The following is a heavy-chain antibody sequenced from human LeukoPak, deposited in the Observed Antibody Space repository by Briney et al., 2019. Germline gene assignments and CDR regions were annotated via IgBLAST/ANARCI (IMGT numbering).Heavy chain of an antibody. Sequence: QTGGSLRLSCAASGFTFSSYWMHWVRQAPGKGLVWVSRISGDGSSTDYADSVKGRFTISRDNAKNTLYLQMNSLRAEDTAVYYCARRRTSGDFDYWGQGTLVTVSS. CDR3: ARRRTSGDFDY. J-gene: IGHJ4*02. CDR2: ISGDGSST. V-gene: IGHV3-74*01. CDR1: GFTFSSYW. D-gene: IGHD2-2*01.